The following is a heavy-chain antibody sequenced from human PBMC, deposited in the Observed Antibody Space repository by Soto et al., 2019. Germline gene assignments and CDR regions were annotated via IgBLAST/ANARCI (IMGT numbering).Heavy chain of an antibody. J-gene: IGHJ4*02. V-gene: IGHV3-11*06. CDR1: GFSFSDYY. Sequence: GGSLRLSCAASGFSFSDYYMNWIRQAPGKGLEWLSYISNTGTYTNYADSVRGRFVISRDSAENSLYLDMNGLRAEDTAVYYWARTSLEVKGGLDYGDKETLVAVPS. CDR2: ISNTGTYT. D-gene: IGHD2-21*01. CDR3: ARTSLEVKGGLDY.